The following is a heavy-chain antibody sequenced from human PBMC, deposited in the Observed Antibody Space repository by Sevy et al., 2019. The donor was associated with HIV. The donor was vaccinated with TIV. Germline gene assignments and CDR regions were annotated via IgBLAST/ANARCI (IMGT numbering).Heavy chain of an antibody. D-gene: IGHD5-12*01. CDR2: MRNTGSTI. CDR1: GFSFSIYS. Sequence: AGSLRLSCAASGFSFSIYSMNWVRQAPGRELEWVSYMRNTGSTIHYADSVKGRFTISRDNAKNSLYLQMNSLRAEDTAVYYCASQRDGYERLYYFDYWGQGTLVTVSS. CDR3: ASQRDGYERLYYFDY. J-gene: IGHJ4*02. V-gene: IGHV3-48*01.